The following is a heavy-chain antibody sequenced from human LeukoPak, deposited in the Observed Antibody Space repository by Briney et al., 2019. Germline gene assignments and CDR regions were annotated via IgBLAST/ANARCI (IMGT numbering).Heavy chain of an antibody. J-gene: IGHJ4*02. V-gene: IGHV1-18*01. CDR1: GYDFINYG. Sequence: DSVKVSCKASGYDFINYGISWVRQAPGQGLEWMGWRSIYNGNTDYKLQGRVTMTTDTSTSTAYMELRSLRSDDTAVYYCARGGPFPSSSSSREYYLDYWGREPWSPSPQ. CDR2: RSIYNGNT. CDR3: ARGGPFPSSSSSREYYLDY. D-gene: IGHD6-6*01.